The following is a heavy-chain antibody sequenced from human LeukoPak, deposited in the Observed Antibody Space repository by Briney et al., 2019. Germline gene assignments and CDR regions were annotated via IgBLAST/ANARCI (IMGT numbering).Heavy chain of an antibody. CDR1: GGTFSSYT. CDR2: IIPILGIA. Sequence: GASVKVSCKASGGTFSSYTISWVRQAPGQGLEWMGRIIPILGIANYAQKFQGRVTITADKSTSTAYMELSSLRSEDTAVYYCARASLDYYGSGSSPTPYYHYYGMDVWGQGTTVTVSS. V-gene: IGHV1-69*02. J-gene: IGHJ6*02. D-gene: IGHD3-10*01. CDR3: ARASLDYYGSGSSPTPYYHYYGMDV.